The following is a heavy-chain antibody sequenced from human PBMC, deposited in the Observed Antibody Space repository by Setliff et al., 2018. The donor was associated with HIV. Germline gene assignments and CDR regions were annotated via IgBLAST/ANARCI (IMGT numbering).Heavy chain of an antibody. CDR2: IYMRGGT. J-gene: IGHJ5*02. Sequence: PSGTLSLTCTVSGGSIISEISWWAWIRQPAGKGPEWLGQIYMRGGTDYNPSLEGRVTISLDTSKNQFSLKLTSVTAADTAVYYCAIDHVTNIAESGYGYTRIDPWGPGISVTVSS. CDR3: AIDHVTNIAESGYGYTRIDP. D-gene: IGHD5-18*01. V-gene: IGHV4-61*09. CDR1: GGSIISEISW.